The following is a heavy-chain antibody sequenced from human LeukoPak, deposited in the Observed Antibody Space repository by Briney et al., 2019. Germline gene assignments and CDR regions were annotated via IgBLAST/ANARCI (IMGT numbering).Heavy chain of an antibody. CDR2: ISYDGSNE. CDR3: ARDPGEQQLDYYYYYYMDV. CDR1: GFTFSSYA. V-gene: IGHV3-30*01. J-gene: IGHJ6*03. Sequence: PGGSLRLSCAASGFTFSSYAMHWVRQAPGKGLEWVAVISYDGSNEYYADSVKGRFTISRDNSKNTLYLQMNSLRAEDTAVYYCARDPGEQQLDYYYYYYMDVWGKGTTVTVSS. D-gene: IGHD6-13*01.